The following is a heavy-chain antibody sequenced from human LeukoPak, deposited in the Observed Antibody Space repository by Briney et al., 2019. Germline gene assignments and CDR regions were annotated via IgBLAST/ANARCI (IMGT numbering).Heavy chain of an antibody. V-gene: IGHV1-46*01. CDR2: INPSGGST. CDR1: GYTFTSHY. J-gene: IGHJ5*02. D-gene: IGHD6-19*01. CDR3: ARDIAVAGIWFDP. Sequence: ASVKVSCKASGYTFTSHYMHWVRQAPGQGLEWMGIINPSGGSTSYAQKFQGRVTMTRNTSISTAYMELSSLRSEDTAVYYCARDIAVAGIWFDPWGQGTLVTVSS.